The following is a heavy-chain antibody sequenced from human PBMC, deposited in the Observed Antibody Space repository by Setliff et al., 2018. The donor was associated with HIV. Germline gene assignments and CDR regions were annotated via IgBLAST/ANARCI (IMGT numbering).Heavy chain of an antibody. CDR1: IGSISSGDYY. D-gene: IGHD3-10*01. Sequence: SETLSLTCYLSIGSISSGDYYWSWIRQPTGKGLEWIGYISYSGTTYYNPSLKSRGTISIATSKNQFSLKLNSVTAADTAVYYCAREKDPRFGSGSWAVDMWGQGTQVTV. J-gene: IGHJ3*02. CDR2: ISYSGTT. V-gene: IGHV4-30-4*08. CDR3: AREKDPRFGSGSWAVDM.